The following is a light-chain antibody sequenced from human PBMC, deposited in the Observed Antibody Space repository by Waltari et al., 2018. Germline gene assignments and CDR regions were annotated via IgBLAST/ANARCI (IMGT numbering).Light chain of an antibody. CDR1: SSDVGGYNY. CDR2: EVS. J-gene: IGLJ1*01. CDR3: SSYTSSSSYV. V-gene: IGLV2-14*01. Sequence: QSALTQPASVSGPPGQSITISCSGTSSDVGGYNYVPWYQQHPGKAPKLMTYEVSSRPSGVSNRFSGSKSGNTASLTISGLQAEDEADYYCSSYTSSSSYVFGTGTKVTVL.